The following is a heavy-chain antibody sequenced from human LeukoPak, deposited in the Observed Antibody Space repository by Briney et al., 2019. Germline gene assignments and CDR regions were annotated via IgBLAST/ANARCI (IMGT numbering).Heavy chain of an antibody. CDR3: ARDSSKGVVRGVTKTKFDY. CDR1: GYTFTSYY. D-gene: IGHD3-10*01. J-gene: IGHJ4*02. V-gene: IGHV1-46*01. Sequence: ASVKVSCKASGYTFTSYYMHWVRQAPGQGLEWMGLINPTGGSTGYAQKFQGRVTMTRDMSTSTDYMELSSLRSEDTAVYYCARDSSKGVVRGVTKTKFDYWGQGTLVTVSS. CDR2: INPTGGST.